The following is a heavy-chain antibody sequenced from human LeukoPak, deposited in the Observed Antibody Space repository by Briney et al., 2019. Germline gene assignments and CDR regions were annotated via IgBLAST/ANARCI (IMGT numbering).Heavy chain of an antibody. CDR2: INHSGSA. D-gene: IGHD6-19*01. Sequence: PSETLSLTCAVSGVPFSNYYWSWVRQSPRQGLEWIGEINHSGSANYSPSLKSRITMSIDTSKNQFSLILTSVTAADAGVYYCTRAVAGHPDWGQGTLVTVSS. CDR1: GVPFSNYY. V-gene: IGHV4-34*01. CDR3: TRAVAGHPD. J-gene: IGHJ4*02.